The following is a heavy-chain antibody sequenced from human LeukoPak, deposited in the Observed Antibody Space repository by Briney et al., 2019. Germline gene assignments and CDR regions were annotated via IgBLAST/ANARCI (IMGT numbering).Heavy chain of an antibody. Sequence: ASVKVSCTASGFTFTSSAVQWVRQARGQRLEWIGWIVVGSGNTNYAQKFQERVTITRDMSTSTAYMELSSLRSEDTAVYYCAATSRQQLDGFDYWGQGTLVTVSS. CDR2: IVVGSGNT. CDR1: GFTFTSSA. J-gene: IGHJ4*02. D-gene: IGHD6-13*01. V-gene: IGHV1-58*01. CDR3: AATSRQQLDGFDY.